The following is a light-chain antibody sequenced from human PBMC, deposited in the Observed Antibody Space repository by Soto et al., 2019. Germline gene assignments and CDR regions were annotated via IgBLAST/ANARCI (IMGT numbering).Light chain of an antibody. Sequence: EIVMTQSPATLSVSPGERATVSCRASQSVSSNLAWYQQKPGQAPRLLIYGASTRATGIPARCSGSGSGTEFTLTIGSLQSEDFAVYYCQPYNNWPRTFGQGTKLEIK. CDR2: GAS. CDR3: QPYNNWPRT. CDR1: QSVSSN. V-gene: IGKV3-15*01. J-gene: IGKJ2*01.